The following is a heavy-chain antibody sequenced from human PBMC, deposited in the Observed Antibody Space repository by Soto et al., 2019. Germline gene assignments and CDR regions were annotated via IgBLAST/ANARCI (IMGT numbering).Heavy chain of an antibody. CDR2: ISYDGSNK. Sequence: QVQLVESGGGVVQPGRFLRLSCAASGFTFSSYAMHWVRQAPGKGLEWVAVISYDGSNKYYADSVKGRFTISRDNSRNTLYLQMNSLRAEDTAVYYCARFGYYDISGYDQHWGQGTLVTVSS. D-gene: IGHD3-22*01. V-gene: IGHV3-30-3*01. CDR3: ARFGYYDISGYDQH. J-gene: IGHJ1*01. CDR1: GFTFSSYA.